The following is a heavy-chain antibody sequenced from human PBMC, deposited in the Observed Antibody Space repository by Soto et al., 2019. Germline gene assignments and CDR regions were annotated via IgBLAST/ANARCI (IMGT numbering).Heavy chain of an antibody. CDR3: ARSSTSANYYDY. CDR2: IYYSGST. V-gene: IGHV4-31*03. J-gene: IGHJ4*02. D-gene: IGHD2-2*01. Sequence: SETLSLTCTVSGGSISSGGYYWSWIRQHPGKGLEWIGYIYYSGSTYYNPSLKSRVTISVDTSKNQFSLKLSSVTAADTAVYYCARSSTSANYYDYWGQGTLATAS. CDR1: GGSISSGGYY.